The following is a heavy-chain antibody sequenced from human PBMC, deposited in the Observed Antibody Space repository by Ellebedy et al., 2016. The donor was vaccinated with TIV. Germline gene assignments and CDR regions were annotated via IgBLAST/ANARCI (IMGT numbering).Heavy chain of an antibody. Sequence: GSLRLSXNVSGGTISSTNYYWGWIRQSPEKGLEWIGSIYHSGSTYYNPSLKSRLTISLDTTKNQFSLRLDSVTAADTAVYYCAGWFSSGSDDYWGQGTLVTVSS. CDR2: IYHSGST. CDR1: GGTISSTNYY. CDR3: AGWFSSGSDDY. D-gene: IGHD6-19*01. V-gene: IGHV4-39*07. J-gene: IGHJ4*03.